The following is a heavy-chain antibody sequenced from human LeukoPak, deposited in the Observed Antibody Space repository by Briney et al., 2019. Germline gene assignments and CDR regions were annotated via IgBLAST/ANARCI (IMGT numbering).Heavy chain of an antibody. J-gene: IGHJ4*02. D-gene: IGHD1-7*01. CDR3: ARGADWNYGLLDY. V-gene: IGHV5-10-1*01. Sequence: GESLKISCKDSGYSFTSYWISWVRQMPGKGLEWMGRIDPSDSYTNYSPSFQGHVTISADKSISTAYLQWSSLKASDTAMYYCARGADWNYGLLDYWGQGTLVTVSS. CDR1: GYSFTSYW. CDR2: IDPSDSYT.